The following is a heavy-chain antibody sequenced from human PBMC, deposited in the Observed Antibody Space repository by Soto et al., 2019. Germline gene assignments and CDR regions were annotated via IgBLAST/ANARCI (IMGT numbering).Heavy chain of an antibody. V-gene: IGHV5-51*01. CDR3: ATFGSGGADY. Sequence: GESLKISCRTSGYIFATYWIGWVRQTPEKGLEWMGLIYPGDSDIRNNPSFQGQVTISSNNSITTAYLHWNSLKASDTAMYDCATFGSGGADYWGQGTPVTVSS. J-gene: IGHJ4*02. D-gene: IGHD3-16*01. CDR1: GYIFATYW. CDR2: IYPGDSDI.